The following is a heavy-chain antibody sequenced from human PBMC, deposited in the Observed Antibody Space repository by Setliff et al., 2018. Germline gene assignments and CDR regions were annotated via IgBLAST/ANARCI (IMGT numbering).Heavy chain of an antibody. CDR3: AGTPARGTTWLSPFDY. D-gene: IGHD3-9*01. Sequence: SETLSLTCTVTGGSFDSGTHYWSWIRQPAGKVPEWIGLIQGTGNTNYNPSLQSRATISIETSKNQISLKITSVTAADTALYSCAGTPARGTTWLSPFDYWGQGIQVTVSS. CDR1: GGSFDSGTHY. CDR2: IQGTGNT. V-gene: IGHV4-61*02. J-gene: IGHJ4*02.